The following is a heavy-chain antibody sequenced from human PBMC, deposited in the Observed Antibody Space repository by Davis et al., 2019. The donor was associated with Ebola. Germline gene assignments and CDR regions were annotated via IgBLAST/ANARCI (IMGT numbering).Heavy chain of an antibody. Sequence: ASVKVSCKASGYTFTSYDINWVRQATGQGLEWMGWMNPNSGSTGYTQKFQGRVTITADKSTTTAYMELSSLRSEDTAVYYCARVASSPQSQLEYWGQGTLVTVSS. CDR3: ARVASSPQSQLEY. J-gene: IGHJ4*02. CDR1: GYTFTSYD. V-gene: IGHV1-8*01. CDR2: MNPNSGST.